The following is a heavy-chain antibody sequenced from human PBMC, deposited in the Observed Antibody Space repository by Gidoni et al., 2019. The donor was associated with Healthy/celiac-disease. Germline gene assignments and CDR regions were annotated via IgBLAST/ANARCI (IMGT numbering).Heavy chain of an antibody. CDR1: GFTFSSYA. Sequence: EVQLLESGVGLVQPGGSLRLSCAASGFTFSSYAMSWVRQAPGKGLEWVSAISGSGGSTYYADSVKGRFTISRDNSKNTLYLQMNSLRAEDTAVYYCASPSFPTYSSGWYSYWGQGTLVTVSS. CDR3: ASPSFPTYSSGWYSY. D-gene: IGHD6-19*01. CDR2: ISGSGGST. J-gene: IGHJ4*02. V-gene: IGHV3-23*01.